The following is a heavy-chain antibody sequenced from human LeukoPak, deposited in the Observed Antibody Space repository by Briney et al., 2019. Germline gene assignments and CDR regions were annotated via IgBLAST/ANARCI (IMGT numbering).Heavy chain of an antibody. CDR3: ARVPTIFGVVIESYYYMDV. CDR1: GGTFISYA. Sequence: ASVKVSCKASGGTFISYAISWVRQAPGQGLEWMGGIIPIFGTANYARKFQGRVTITTDESTSTAYMELSSLRSEDTAVYYCARVPTIFGVVIESYYYMDVWGKGTTVTVSS. CDR2: IIPIFGTA. D-gene: IGHD3-3*01. J-gene: IGHJ6*03. V-gene: IGHV1-69*05.